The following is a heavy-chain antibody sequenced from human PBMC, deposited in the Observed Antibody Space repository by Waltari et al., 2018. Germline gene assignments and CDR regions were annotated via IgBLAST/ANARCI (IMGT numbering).Heavy chain of an antibody. J-gene: IGHJ4*02. D-gene: IGHD2-8*01. CDR1: GSTFQSYA. Sequence: VQSVQSATEVRKPGASVMVSCKTSGSTFQSYAVRWVRQAPGQGLEWMGWVSGNNGDTIYAQKFQDRLTMTTETSTTTAYMGLRNLRSDDTAIFYCARVSTNNGPGDLDYWGQGTLVTVSA. CDR3: ARVSTNNGPGDLDY. V-gene: IGHV1-18*01. CDR2: VSGNNGDT.